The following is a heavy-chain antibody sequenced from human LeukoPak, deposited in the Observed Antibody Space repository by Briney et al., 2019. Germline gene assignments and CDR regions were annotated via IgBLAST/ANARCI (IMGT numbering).Heavy chain of an antibody. CDR3: ARRPSTTMVRGKRPLDY. Sequence: SETLSLTCTVSGGSISSSSYYWGWIRQPPGKGLEWIGSIYYSGSTYYNPSLKSRVTISVDTSKNQFSLKLSSVTAADTAVYYCARRPSTTMVRGKRPLDYWGQGTLVTVSS. CDR2: IYYSGST. D-gene: IGHD3-10*01. CDR1: GGSISSSSYY. V-gene: IGHV4-39*01. J-gene: IGHJ4*02.